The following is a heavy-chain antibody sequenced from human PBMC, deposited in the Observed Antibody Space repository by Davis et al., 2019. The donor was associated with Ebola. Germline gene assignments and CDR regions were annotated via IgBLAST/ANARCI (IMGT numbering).Heavy chain of an antibody. D-gene: IGHD3-3*01. J-gene: IGHJ4*02. CDR1: GFSLSTSGVG. CDR3: ARTPAPLLEWLSFDY. Sequence: SGPTLVKPTQTLTLTCTFSGFSLSTSGVGVGWIRQPPGKALEWLALIYWDDDKRYSPSLKSRLTITKDTSKNQVVLTMTNMDPVDTATYYCARTPAPLLEWLSFDYWGQGTLVTVSS. V-gene: IGHV2-5*02. CDR2: IYWDDDK.